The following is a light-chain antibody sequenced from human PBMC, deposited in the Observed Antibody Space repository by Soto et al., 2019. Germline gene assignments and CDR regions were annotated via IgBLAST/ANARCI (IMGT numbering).Light chain of an antibody. J-gene: IGKJ4*01. CDR2: GIS. CDR3: QQYNNWPLT. Sequence: EIVMTQSPATLSVSPGETATLSCRVSQSLTSYLAWYQQKPDQAPRLLIYGISTRATDIPARFSGSGSGTEFTLTISSLQSEDFAVYYCQQYNNWPLTFGGGTKVEIK. V-gene: IGKV3-15*01. CDR1: QSLTSY.